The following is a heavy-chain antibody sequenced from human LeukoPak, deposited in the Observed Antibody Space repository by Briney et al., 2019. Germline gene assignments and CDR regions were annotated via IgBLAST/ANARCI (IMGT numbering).Heavy chain of an antibody. CDR1: GGSIRSSYYY. J-gene: IGHJ6*02. V-gene: IGHV4-39*01. CDR3: ARQSNVDTAMITYYYYGMDV. Sequence: PSETLSLTCTVSGGSIRSSYYYWGWIRQPPGKGLEWIGSIYDSGSTYYNPSLKSRVTISVDTSKNQFSLKLNSVTAADTAVYYCARQSNVDTAMITYYYYGMDVWGQGTTVTVSS. CDR2: IYDSGST. D-gene: IGHD5-18*01.